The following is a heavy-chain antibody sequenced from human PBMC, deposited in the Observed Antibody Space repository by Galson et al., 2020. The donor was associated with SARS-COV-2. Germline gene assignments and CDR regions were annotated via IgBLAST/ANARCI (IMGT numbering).Heavy chain of an antibody. CDR2: TKTKRNSYTT. J-gene: IGHJ4*02. D-gene: IGHD3-9*01. V-gene: IGHV3-72*01. CDR3: VRWSDDSADH. Sequence: QASETLCLTCPADPSPDHHTPLQWVHPPPGPAQHWAARTKTKRNSYTTEYAASVNGRFTISRDDSKNLLYLQMNSLKTEDTAGYYCVRWSDDSADHWRQGPLVTASS. CDR1: PSPDHHTP.